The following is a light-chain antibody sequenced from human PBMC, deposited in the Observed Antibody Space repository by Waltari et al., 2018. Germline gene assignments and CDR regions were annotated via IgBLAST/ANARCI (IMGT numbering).Light chain of an antibody. Sequence: QSVLTQPPSASGHPGQRVTISCSGSSSNIGINSVNWYQQLPGTAPKLLIYTNNQRPSGVPGRFPGSRSGTSASLAISGLQSEDEADYYCAAWDDSLNGVVFGGGTKLTVL. CDR1: SSNIGINS. CDR3: AAWDDSLNGVV. J-gene: IGLJ3*02. CDR2: TNN. V-gene: IGLV1-44*01.